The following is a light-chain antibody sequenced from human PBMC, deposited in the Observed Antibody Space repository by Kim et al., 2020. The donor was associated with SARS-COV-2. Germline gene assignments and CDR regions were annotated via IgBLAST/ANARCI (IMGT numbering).Light chain of an antibody. CDR1: HTDIGAYNY. CDR3: SSYTSGSTL. J-gene: IGLJ2*01. CDR2: DVS. Sequence: PGQSITISYTGTHTDIGAYNYVSWYQQHPGKAPKLMIYDVSNRPSGVSNRFSGSKSGNTASLAISGLQTEDEALYYCSSYTSGSTLFGGGTKVTVL. V-gene: IGLV2-14*03.